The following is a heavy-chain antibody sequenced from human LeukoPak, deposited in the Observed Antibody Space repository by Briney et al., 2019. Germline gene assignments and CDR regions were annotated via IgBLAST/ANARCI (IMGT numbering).Heavy chain of an antibody. J-gene: IGHJ4*02. D-gene: IGHD2-21*01. CDR3: AKRGVVIRVILVGFHKEAYYFDS. CDR1: GITVSNYG. Sequence: PGGSLRLSCAVSGITVSNYGMSWVRQAPGKGLEWVAGISGSGGGTNYADSVKRRFTISRDNSKNTLYLQMNSLRAEDTAVYFCAKRGVVIRVILVGFHKEAYYFDSWGQGALVTVSS. CDR2: ISGSGGGT. V-gene: IGHV3-23*01.